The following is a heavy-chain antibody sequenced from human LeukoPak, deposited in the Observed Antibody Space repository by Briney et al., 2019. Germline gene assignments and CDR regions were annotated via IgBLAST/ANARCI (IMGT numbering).Heavy chain of an antibody. D-gene: IGHD5-18*01. Sequence: SETLSLTCTVSGGSISSYYWSWLRQPAGKGLEWIGRIYTSGSTNYNPSLKSRATMSVDTSNNQFSLKLSSVTAADTAVYYCARDFRGYSYGPFDYWGQGTLVTVSS. CDR2: IYTSGST. CDR3: ARDFRGYSYGPFDY. J-gene: IGHJ4*02. CDR1: GGSISSYY. V-gene: IGHV4-4*07.